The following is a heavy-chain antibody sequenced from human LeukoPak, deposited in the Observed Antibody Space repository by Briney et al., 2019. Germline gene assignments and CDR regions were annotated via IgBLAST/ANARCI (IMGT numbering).Heavy chain of an antibody. CDR2: ISWNSGSI. D-gene: IGHD3-10*01. J-gene: IGHJ6*02. CDR1: GFTFDDYA. Sequence: GRSLRLSCAASGFTFDDYAMHWVRHAPGKGLEWVSGISWNSGSIGYADSVKGRFTISRDNAKNSLYLQMNSLRAEDTALYYCAKDYYGSGSYHGMDVWGQGTTVTVSS. CDR3: AKDYYGSGSYHGMDV. V-gene: IGHV3-9*01.